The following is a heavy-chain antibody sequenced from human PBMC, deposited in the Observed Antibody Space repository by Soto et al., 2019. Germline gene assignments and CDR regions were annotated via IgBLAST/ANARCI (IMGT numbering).Heavy chain of an antibody. J-gene: IGHJ5*02. CDR1: GGSFSGYY. D-gene: IGHD1-1*01. Sequence: SETLSLTCAVYGGSFSGYYWSWLRQPPGKGLEWIGEINHSGSTNYNPSLKSRVTISVDTSKNQFSLKVASVTAADTAVYYCATANWSHHYFDPWGQGTLVTVSS. CDR3: ATANWSHHYFDP. V-gene: IGHV4-34*01. CDR2: INHSGST.